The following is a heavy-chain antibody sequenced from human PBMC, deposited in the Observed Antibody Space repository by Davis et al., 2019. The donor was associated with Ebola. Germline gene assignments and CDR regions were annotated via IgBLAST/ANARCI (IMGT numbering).Heavy chain of an antibody. V-gene: IGHV1-3*01. CDR1: GDTFSSYA. CDR2: INGGNGET. D-gene: IGHD3-16*01. CDR3: ARASGGLGKYGGSVGP. J-gene: IGHJ5*02. Sequence: ASVKVSCKASGDTFSSYAISWVRQAPGQGLEWMGRINGGNGETKYSQKFQGRVIMTRDTSANMVYMELTSLRPEDTAVYYCARASGGLGKYGGSVGPWGQGTLVTVSS.